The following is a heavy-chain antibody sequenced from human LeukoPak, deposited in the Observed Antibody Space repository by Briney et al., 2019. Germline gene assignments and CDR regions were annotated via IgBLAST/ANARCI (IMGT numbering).Heavy chain of an antibody. Sequence: ASVKVSCKVSGYTLTELSMHWVRQAPGKGLEWMGGFDPEDGETIYAQKFQGRVTMTEDTSTDTAYMELSSLRSEDTAVYYCARDYYGSGEDWFDPWGQGTLVTVSS. CDR1: GYTLTELS. CDR3: ARDYYGSGEDWFDP. D-gene: IGHD3-10*01. CDR2: FDPEDGET. V-gene: IGHV1-24*01. J-gene: IGHJ5*02.